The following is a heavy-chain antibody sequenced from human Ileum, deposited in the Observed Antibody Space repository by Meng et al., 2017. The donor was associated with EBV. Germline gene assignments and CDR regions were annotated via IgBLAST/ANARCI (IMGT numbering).Heavy chain of an antibody. D-gene: IGHD3-16*01. Sequence: QVRLTESGPRLVKPSGTRAPTCAVSGGSISSSNWWSWVRQPPGKGLEWIGEIYHSGSTNYNPSLKSRVTISVDKSKNQFSLKLSSVTAADTAVYYCARDFGPHQLWYWGQGTLVTVSS. CDR1: GGSISSSNW. V-gene: IGHV4-4*02. CDR2: IYHSGST. CDR3: ARDFGPHQLWY. J-gene: IGHJ4*02.